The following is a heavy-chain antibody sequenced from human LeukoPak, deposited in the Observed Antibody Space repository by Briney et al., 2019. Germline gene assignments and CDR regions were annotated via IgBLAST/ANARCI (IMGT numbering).Heavy chain of an antibody. V-gene: IGHV4-38-2*01. CDR3: ARTVVAATNWFDP. Sequence: SETLSLTCGVSGYSISSHYRGWIRQPPGKGLECIGTIYHSGITYYNPSLKSRVTISVDTSKNQFSLKLSSVTAADTAVYYCARTVVAATNWFDPWGQGTPVTVSS. J-gene: IGHJ5*02. CDR1: GYSISSHY. D-gene: IGHD2-15*01. CDR2: IYHSGIT.